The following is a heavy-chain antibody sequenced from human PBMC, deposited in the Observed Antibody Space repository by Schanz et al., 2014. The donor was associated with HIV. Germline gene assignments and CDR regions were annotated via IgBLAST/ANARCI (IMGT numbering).Heavy chain of an antibody. V-gene: IGHV3-30*18. Sequence: QVQLVESGGGVVQPGRSLRLSCAASGFTFRSYGMHWVRQAPGKGLECVASMSYDGRNEHYVDSVKGRFTISRDNSKNTLYLQMNSLRAEDTAVFYCAKDLGGYSRRFMGYGMDVWGQGTTVTVSS. J-gene: IGHJ6*02. D-gene: IGHD6-13*01. CDR1: GFTFRSYG. CDR2: MSYDGRNE. CDR3: AKDLGGYSRRFMGYGMDV.